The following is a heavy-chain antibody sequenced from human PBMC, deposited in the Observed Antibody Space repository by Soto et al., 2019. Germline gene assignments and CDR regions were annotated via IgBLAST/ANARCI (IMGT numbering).Heavy chain of an antibody. D-gene: IGHD3-22*01. CDR2: IYSSGST. Sequence: EVQLVESGGGLIQPGGSLRLSCAASGFTFSSKDMNWVRQAPGKGLEWVSLIYSSGSTSYADSVKGRFTISRDNSKNTLYIQMSSLRAEDTALYYCATRPLLPGAPWGQGTMVSVSS. J-gene: IGHJ3*01. CDR3: ATRPLLPGAP. CDR1: GFTFSSKD. V-gene: IGHV3-53*01.